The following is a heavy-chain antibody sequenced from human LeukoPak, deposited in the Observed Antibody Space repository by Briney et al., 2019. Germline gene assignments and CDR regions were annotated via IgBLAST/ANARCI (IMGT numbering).Heavy chain of an antibody. Sequence: PGGSLRLSCAASGFTFDDYGMSWVRQAPGKGLEWVSGINWNGGSTGYADSVKGRFTISRDNAKNSLYLQMNSLRAEDTAVYYCARVISITMIVVVITQGGYFDYWGQGTLVTVSS. CDR3: ARVISITMIVVVITQGGYFDY. CDR2: INWNGGST. D-gene: IGHD3-22*01. CDR1: GFTFDDYG. J-gene: IGHJ4*02. V-gene: IGHV3-20*04.